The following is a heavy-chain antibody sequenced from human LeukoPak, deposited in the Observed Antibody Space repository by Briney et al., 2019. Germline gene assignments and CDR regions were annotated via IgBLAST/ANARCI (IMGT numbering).Heavy chain of an antibody. CDR1: GGSISSGGYY. V-gene: IGHV4-30-4*01. J-gene: IGHJ4*02. D-gene: IGHD3-10*01. CDR2: IYYSGST. CDR3: ARVLWFGALYYFDY. Sequence: PSETLSLTCTVSGGSISSGGYYWSWIRQPPGKGLEWIGYIYYSGSTYYNPSLKSRVTISVDTSKNQFSLKLSSVTAADTAVYYCARVLWFGALYYFDYWGQGTRVTVSS.